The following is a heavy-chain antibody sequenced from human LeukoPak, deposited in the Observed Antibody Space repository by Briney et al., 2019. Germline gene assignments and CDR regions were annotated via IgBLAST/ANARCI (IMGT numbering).Heavy chain of an antibody. CDR1: GGTFSSYA. CDR3: ARDLVVLGGDI. Sequence: SVKVSCKASGGTFSSYAISWVRQAPGQGLEWMGGIISILGIANYAQKFQGRVTITADKSTSTAYMELSSLRSEDTAVYYCARDLVVLGGDIWGQGTMVTVSS. CDR2: IISILGIA. J-gene: IGHJ3*02. D-gene: IGHD2-2*01. V-gene: IGHV1-69*10.